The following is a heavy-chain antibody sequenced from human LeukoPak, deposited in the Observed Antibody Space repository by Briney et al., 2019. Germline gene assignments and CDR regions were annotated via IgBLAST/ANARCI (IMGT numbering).Heavy chain of an antibody. J-gene: IGHJ6*03. CDR2: ISAYNGNT. V-gene: IGHV1-18*01. Sequence: ASVKVSCKASGYTFTSYGISWVRQAPGQGLEWMGWISAYNGNTNYAQKLRDRVTMTTDTSTSTAYMELRSLRSDDTAVYYCARFDCSSTSCSPYYYYYYMDVWGKGTTVTVSS. D-gene: IGHD2-2*01. CDR3: ARFDCSSTSCSPYYYYYYMDV. CDR1: GYTFTSYG.